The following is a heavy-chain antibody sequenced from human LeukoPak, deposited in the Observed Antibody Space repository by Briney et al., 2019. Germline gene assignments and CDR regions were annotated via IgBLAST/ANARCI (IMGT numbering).Heavy chain of an antibody. CDR2: ISAYNGNT. Sequence: ASVKVSCKASGYTFTSYGIGWVRQAPGQGLEWMGWISAYNGNTKFAQKFQGRVTMTTDTSTTTAYMELRSLRSDDTAVYYCAEKNSGSSGYDYWGQGSLVTVSS. CDR3: AEKNSGSSGYDY. CDR1: GYTFTSYG. V-gene: IGHV1-18*01. J-gene: IGHJ4*02. D-gene: IGHD1-26*01.